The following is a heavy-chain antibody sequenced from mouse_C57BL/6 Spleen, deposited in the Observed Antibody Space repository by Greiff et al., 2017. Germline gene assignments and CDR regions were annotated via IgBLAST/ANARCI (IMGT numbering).Heavy chain of an antibody. CDR1: GYAFSSSW. Sequence: VQLQQSGPELVKPGASVKISCKASGYAFSSSWMNWVKQRPGKGLEWIGRIYPGDGDTNYNGKFKGKATLTADKSSSTAYMQLSSLTSEDSAVYVCARRDGSIFYAMDYWGQGTSVTVSS. CDR2: IYPGDGDT. J-gene: IGHJ4*01. CDR3: ARRDGSIFYAMDY. V-gene: IGHV1-82*01. D-gene: IGHD2-3*01.